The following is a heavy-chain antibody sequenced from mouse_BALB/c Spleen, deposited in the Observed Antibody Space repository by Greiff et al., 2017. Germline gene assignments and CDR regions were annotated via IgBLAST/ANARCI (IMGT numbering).Heavy chain of an antibody. J-gene: IGHJ4*01. CDR2: IDPENGNT. CDR3: ARGFITTVPHAMDY. CDR1: GFNIKDYY. Sequence: EVQLQQSGAELVRPGALVKLSCKASGFNIKDYYMHWVKQRPEQGLEWIGWIDPENGNTIYDPKFQGKASITADTSSNTAYLQLSSLTSEDTAVYYCARGFITTVPHAMDYWGQGTSVTVSS. D-gene: IGHD1-1*01. V-gene: IGHV14-1*02.